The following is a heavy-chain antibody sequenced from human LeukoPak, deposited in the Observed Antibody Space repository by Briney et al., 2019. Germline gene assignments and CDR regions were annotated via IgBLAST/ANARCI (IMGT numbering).Heavy chain of an antibody. CDR1: GFTFSRFV. V-gene: IGHV3-64D*06. CDR2: ISSKGHSN. J-gene: IGHJ3*02. D-gene: IGHD4-23*01. CDR3: VVRWKLGAAFNI. Sequence: GGSLRLSCSASGFTFSRFVMHWVRXAPGKXXEYVSPISSKGHSNSYAGSVTGRFTISTETSRSRLYLQMRSLRAAVTAVYYCVVRWKLGAAFNIWGKGTMVTVSS.